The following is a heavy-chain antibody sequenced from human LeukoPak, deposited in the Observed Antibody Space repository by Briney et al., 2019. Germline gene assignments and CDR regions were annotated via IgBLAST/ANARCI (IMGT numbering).Heavy chain of an antibody. J-gene: IGHJ4*02. CDR3: ARRDYSLYYFDY. D-gene: IGHD4-11*01. Sequence: PGGSLRLSCAASGFTFSSHEMNWVRQAPGKGLEWVSYISSSGSTIYYADSVKGRFTISRDNAKNSLYLQMNSLRAEDTAVYYCARRDYSLYYFDYWGQGTLVTVSS. CDR1: GFTFSSHE. V-gene: IGHV3-48*03. CDR2: ISSSGSTI.